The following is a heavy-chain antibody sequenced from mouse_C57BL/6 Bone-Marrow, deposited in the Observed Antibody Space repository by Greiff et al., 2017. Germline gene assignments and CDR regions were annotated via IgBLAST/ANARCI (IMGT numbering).Heavy chain of an antibody. V-gene: IGHV5-4*01. D-gene: IGHD2-3*01. CDR3: ARDRDGYHCYYAMDY. J-gene: IGHJ4*01. CDR1: GFTFSSSA. CDR2: ISDGGSYT. Sequence: EVHLVESGGGLVKPGGSLKLSCAASGFTFSSSAMPWVRQTPEQGLEWVATISDGGSYTYYPDNVKGRFTISRDNATNNLYLQMSHLKSEDTAMYYCARDRDGYHCYYAMDYWGQGTSVTVSS.